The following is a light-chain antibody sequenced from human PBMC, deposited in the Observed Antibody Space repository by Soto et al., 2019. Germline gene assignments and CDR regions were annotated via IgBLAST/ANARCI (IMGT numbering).Light chain of an antibody. Sequence: DIHLTQSPSSLSASVVDIVTITSRASQSISTYLIWYQQKPGKAPRLLIYAATSLQSGVPSRFSGGGSGADFTLTVSSLQPEDFATYYCQQSYSNPHTFGQGTKVDIK. J-gene: IGKJ1*01. CDR2: AAT. CDR1: QSISTY. V-gene: IGKV1-39*01. CDR3: QQSYSNPHT.